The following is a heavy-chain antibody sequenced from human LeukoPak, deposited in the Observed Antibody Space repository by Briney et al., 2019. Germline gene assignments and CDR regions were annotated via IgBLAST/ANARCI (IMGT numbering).Heavy chain of an antibody. CDR1: GFTFSTYS. CDR2: ISPNGDTT. D-gene: IGHD1-1*01. Sequence: GGSLRLSCSASGFTFSTYSMHWVRQTPGKGLEHVSAISPNGDTTDYAASVKGRFTISRDNSKNTLYLQMSSLRAEDTAVYYCVKITSVTGGDCWGQGTRLTVSS. CDR3: VKITSVTGGDC. J-gene: IGHJ4*02. V-gene: IGHV3-64D*09.